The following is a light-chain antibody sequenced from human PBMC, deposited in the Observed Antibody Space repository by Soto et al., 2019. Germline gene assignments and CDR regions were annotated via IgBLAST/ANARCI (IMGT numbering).Light chain of an antibody. V-gene: IGKV3-11*01. J-gene: IGKJ4*01. Sequence: EIVLTQSPATLSLSPGERATLSCRASQSVSSYLAWSQQKPGPAPRLLIYDASNRATAIPARFSGSGSGTDFTLTTSSLEPEDFAVYYCQQRSNWPRLTFGGGTKVEIK. CDR2: DAS. CDR1: QSVSSY. CDR3: QQRSNWPRLT.